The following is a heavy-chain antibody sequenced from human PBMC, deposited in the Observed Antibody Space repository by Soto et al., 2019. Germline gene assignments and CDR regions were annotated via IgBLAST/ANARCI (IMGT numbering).Heavy chain of an antibody. CDR3: AKYTMTYYYYSCMGV. CDR1: GFTFSSYA. J-gene: IGHJ6*03. D-gene: IGHD1-1*01. CDR2: IIGSGGNT. V-gene: IGHV3-23*01. Sequence: EVQLLESGGGLVQPGGSLRLSCAGSGFTFSSYAMAWVRQALGKGLEWVSVIIGSGGNTYSADSVKGRFTISRDNSKNTLYLRMNSLRAEDTAIYYCAKYTMTYYYYSCMGVWGKGTTVTVSS.